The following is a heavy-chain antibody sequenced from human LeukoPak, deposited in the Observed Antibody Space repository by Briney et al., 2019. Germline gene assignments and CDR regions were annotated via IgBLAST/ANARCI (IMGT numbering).Heavy chain of an antibody. CDR2: ISAYNGNT. CDR1: GYTFTSYG. Sequence: ASVKVSCKASGYTFTSYGISWVRQAPGQGLEWMGWISAYNGNTNYAQKLQGRVTMTTDTSTSTAYMELRSLRSDDTAVYYCARADIYCSSTSCYSGFAAFDIWGQGTMVTVSS. CDR3: ARADIYCSSTSCYSGFAAFDI. J-gene: IGHJ3*02. V-gene: IGHV1-18*01. D-gene: IGHD2-2*01.